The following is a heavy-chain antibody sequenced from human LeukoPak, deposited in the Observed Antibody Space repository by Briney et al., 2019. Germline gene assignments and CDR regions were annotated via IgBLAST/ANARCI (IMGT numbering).Heavy chain of an antibody. J-gene: IGHJ4*02. Sequence: GGSLRLSCAASGFTFSSYAMHWVRQAPGKGLEWVAVISYDGSNKYYADSVKGRFTISRDNSKNTLYLQMNTLRAEDTAVYYCAKDWGYGSGTYLDNWGQGTLVTVSS. V-gene: IGHV3-30-3*01. D-gene: IGHD3-10*01. CDR2: ISYDGSNK. CDR3: AKDWGYGSGTYLDN. CDR1: GFTFSSYA.